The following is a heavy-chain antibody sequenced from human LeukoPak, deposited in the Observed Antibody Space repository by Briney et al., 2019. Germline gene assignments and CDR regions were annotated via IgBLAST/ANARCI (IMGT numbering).Heavy chain of an antibody. CDR1: GGSISSYY. V-gene: IGHV4-59*01. Sequence: PSETLSLTCTVSGGSISSYYWSWIRQPPGKGLEWIGYIYYSGSTNYNASLKSRVTISVDTSKNQFSLKLSSVTAADTAVYYCASILSGYNHYDYWGQGTLVTVSS. J-gene: IGHJ4*02. CDR3: ASILSGYNHYDY. D-gene: IGHD3-22*01. CDR2: IYYSGST.